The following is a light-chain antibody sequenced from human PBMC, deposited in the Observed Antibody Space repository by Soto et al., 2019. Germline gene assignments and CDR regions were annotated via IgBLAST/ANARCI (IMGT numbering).Light chain of an antibody. J-gene: IGKJ3*01. V-gene: IGKV3-20*01. CDR2: GAS. CDR3: QHFDNSPRVFT. Sequence: EIVLTQSPGTLSLSPGERATLSCRASQSVISSYLAWYQQKPGQAPRLLIYGASSMVTGIPDRFSGIGSGTDFTLTISRLEPEDFAVYYCQHFDNSPRVFTFGPGTKVDIK. CDR1: QSVISSY.